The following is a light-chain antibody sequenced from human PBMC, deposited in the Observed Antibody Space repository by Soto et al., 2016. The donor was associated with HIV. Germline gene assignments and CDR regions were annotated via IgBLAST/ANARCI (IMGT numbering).Light chain of an antibody. J-gene: IGKJ4*01. CDR1: QDIFNY. CDR2: AAI. CDR3: QKYNNDVT. Sequence: DIQLTQSPSSLSAPIGDTVSITCRASQDIFNYLAWYQQKPGEVPKLLIFAAISLHSGVPSRFSGRGSGTQFTLTISSLQPEDIGTYYCQKYNNDVTFGGGTKVEIK. V-gene: IGKV1-27*01.